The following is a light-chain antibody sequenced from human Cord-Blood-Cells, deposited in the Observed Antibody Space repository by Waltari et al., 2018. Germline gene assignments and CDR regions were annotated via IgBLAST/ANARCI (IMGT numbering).Light chain of an antibody. CDR1: QSISSY. CDR3: QQSYSTPWT. J-gene: IGKJ1*01. Sequence: DIQMTQSPSSLSASVGDRVTITGRASQSISSYLNWYQQKPGKAPKLLIYAASSLQSGGPSRFSGSGSGTDFTLTISSLQPEDFATYYCQQSYSTPWTFGQGTKVEIK. V-gene: IGKV1-39*01. CDR2: AAS.